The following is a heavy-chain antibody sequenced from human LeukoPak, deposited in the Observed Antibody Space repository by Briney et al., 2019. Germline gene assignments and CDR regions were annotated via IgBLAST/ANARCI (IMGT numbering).Heavy chain of an antibody. CDR1: GFTFSSSP. D-gene: IGHD3-22*01. Sequence: PGRSLRLSCAASGFTFSSSPMHWVRQAPGKGLEWVSVMYTGGSTYYADSVKGRFTISRDNSKNTLYLQMNSLRAEDTALYYCARAPFYYDSSGYPYFDGWGQGTLVTVSS. CDR2: MYTGGST. V-gene: IGHV3-53*01. CDR3: ARAPFYYDSSGYPYFDG. J-gene: IGHJ4*02.